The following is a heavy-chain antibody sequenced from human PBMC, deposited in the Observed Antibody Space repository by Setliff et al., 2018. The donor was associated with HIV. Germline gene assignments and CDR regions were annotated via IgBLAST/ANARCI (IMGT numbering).Heavy chain of an antibody. Sequence: ASVKVSCKASGYTFTSYGITWVRQAPGQGLEWMGWINTNSGHTDYAQKLQDRVTITADTSSTTAYMELSSLRSDDTAVYYCARDWNYVVDVWGKGTTVT. D-gene: IGHD3-16*01. CDR3: ARDWNYVVDV. J-gene: IGHJ6*03. CDR2: INTNSGHT. V-gene: IGHV1-18*01. CDR1: GYTFTSYG.